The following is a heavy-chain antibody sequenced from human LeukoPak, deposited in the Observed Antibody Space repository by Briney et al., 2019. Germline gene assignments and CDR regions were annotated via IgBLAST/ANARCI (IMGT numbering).Heavy chain of an antibody. D-gene: IGHD6-19*01. Sequence: ASVKISCKVSGYTFTDYYMHWVQQAPGKGLEWMGLVDPEDGETIYAEKFQGRVTITADTSTDTAYMELSSLRSEDTAVHYCATEPPKGQWLAFDYWGQGTLVTVSS. CDR3: ATEPPKGQWLAFDY. V-gene: IGHV1-69-2*01. J-gene: IGHJ4*02. CDR1: GYTFTDYY. CDR2: VDPEDGET.